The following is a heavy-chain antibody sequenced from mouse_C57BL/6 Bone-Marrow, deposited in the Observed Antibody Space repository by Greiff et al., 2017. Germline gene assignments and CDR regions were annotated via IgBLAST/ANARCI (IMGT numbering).Heavy chain of an antibody. Sequence: EVKLVESGAELVRPGASVKLSCTASGFNIKDDYMHWVKQRPEQGLEWIGWIDPENGDTEYASKFQGKATITAATSSNTAYLQLSSLTSEDTAVYYCTFYDDGQGDYWGQGTSVTVSS. CDR2: IDPENGDT. CDR3: TFYDDGQGDY. V-gene: IGHV14-4*01. D-gene: IGHD2-4*01. CDR1: GFNIKDDY. J-gene: IGHJ4*01.